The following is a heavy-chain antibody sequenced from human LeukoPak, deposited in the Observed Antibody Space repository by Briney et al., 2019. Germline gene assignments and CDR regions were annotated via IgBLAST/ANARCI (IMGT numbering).Heavy chain of an antibody. CDR2: VFCSGSS. Sequence: SETLSLTCTVSGGSITSNTYSWAWIRQPPEKGLEWIASVFCSGSSYYNPSLKSRVTISIDTSKNQFSLRLSSVTAADTAVYYCARAVTGPYYFDSWGQGTLVTVSS. J-gene: IGHJ4*02. V-gene: IGHV4-39*01. CDR1: GGSITSNTYS. D-gene: IGHD6-19*01. CDR3: ARAVTGPYYFDS.